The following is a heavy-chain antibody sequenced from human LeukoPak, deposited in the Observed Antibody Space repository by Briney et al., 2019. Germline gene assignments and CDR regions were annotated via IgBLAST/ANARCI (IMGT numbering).Heavy chain of an antibody. CDR2: ISGSGSTI. J-gene: IGHJ3*02. CDR3: ARERSGSSWFDAFDI. V-gene: IGHV3-11*01. Sequence: GGSLRLSCAASGFTFSDYYMSWIRQAPGKGLEWVSYISGSGSTIYYADSVKGRFTISRDNAKNSLYLQMNSLRAEDTAVYYCARERSGSSWFDAFDIWGQGTMVTVSS. D-gene: IGHD6-13*01. CDR1: GFTFSDYY.